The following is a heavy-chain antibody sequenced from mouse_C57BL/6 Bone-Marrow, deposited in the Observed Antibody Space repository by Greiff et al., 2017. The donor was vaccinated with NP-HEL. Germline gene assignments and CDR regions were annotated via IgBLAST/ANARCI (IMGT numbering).Heavy chain of an antibody. CDR2: ISSGGSYT. V-gene: IGHV5-6*01. CDR3: ARHRGYTFAY. J-gene: IGHJ3*01. Sequence: VQLVESGGDLVKPGGSLKLSCAASGFTFSSYGMSWVRQTPDKRLEWVATISSGGSYTYYPDSVKGRFTISRDNAKNTLYLQMSSLKSEDTAMYYCARHRGYTFAYWGQGTLVTVSA. D-gene: IGHD2-2*01. CDR1: GFTFSSYG.